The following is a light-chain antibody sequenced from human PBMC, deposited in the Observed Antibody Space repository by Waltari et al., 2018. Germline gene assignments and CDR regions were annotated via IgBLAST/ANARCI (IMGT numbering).Light chain of an antibody. CDR1: SSDVGGYNY. CDR3: SSYTSSSLVV. CDR2: DVS. J-gene: IGLJ2*01. V-gene: IGLV2-14*03. Sequence: QSALTQPASVSGSPGQSITLSCTGTSSDVGGYNYVSWYQQHPGKAPTLMSYDVSKRPSGVSNRFSGSKSGNTASRTISGLQAEDEADYYCSSYTSSSLVVFGGGTKLTVL.